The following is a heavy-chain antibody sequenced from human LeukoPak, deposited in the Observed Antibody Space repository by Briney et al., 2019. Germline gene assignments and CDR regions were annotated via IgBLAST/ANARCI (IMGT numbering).Heavy chain of an antibody. Sequence: GGSLRLSCAAPGFIFSSYALSWVRQAPGKGLEWVSATSGNGAKTYYADSVKGRFTISRDNSKNTLYLQMNSLRAEDTAVYYCAKDSGWPFDYWGQGTLVTVSS. J-gene: IGHJ4*02. D-gene: IGHD6-19*01. CDR2: TSGNGAKT. V-gene: IGHV3-23*01. CDR1: GFIFSSYA. CDR3: AKDSGWPFDY.